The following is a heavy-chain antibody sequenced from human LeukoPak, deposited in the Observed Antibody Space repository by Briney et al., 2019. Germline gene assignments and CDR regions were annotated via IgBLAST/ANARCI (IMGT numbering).Heavy chain of an antibody. CDR2: IDEDGKTI. D-gene: IGHD3-3*01. CDR1: GFTFNSYW. CDR3: VSDLCGGDDQ. J-gene: IGHJ5*02. Sequence: PGGSLRLSCAASGFTFNSYWMHWVRHAPGKGLGWVSRIDEDGKTIDYADSVKGRFTISRDNAKDTLYLQTSSLRDEDTAVYYCVSDLCGGDDQWGRGTLVTVSS. V-gene: IGHV3-74*01.